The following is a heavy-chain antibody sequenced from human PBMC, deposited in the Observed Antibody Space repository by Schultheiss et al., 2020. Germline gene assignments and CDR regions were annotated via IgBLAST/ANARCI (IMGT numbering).Heavy chain of an antibody. CDR1: GGSISSGGYY. J-gene: IGHJ5*02. V-gene: IGHV4-31*03. CDR3: ARDRSSYYDFWSGYLGFDP. D-gene: IGHD3-3*01. CDR2: INHSGST. Sequence: SETLSLTCTVSGGSISSGGYYWSWIRQHPGKGLEWIGEINHSGSTNYNPSLKSRVTISVDTSKNQFSLKLSSVTAADTAVYYCARDRSSYYDFWSGYLGFDPWGQGTLVTVYS.